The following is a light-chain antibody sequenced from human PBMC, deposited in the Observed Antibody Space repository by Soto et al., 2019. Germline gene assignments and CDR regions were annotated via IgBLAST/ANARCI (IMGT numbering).Light chain of an antibody. J-gene: IGKJ3*01. CDR3: QLGIT. CDR1: QSVSSN. CDR2: GAS. Sequence: EIVMTQSPATLSVSPGERATLSCRASQSVSSNLAWYQQKPGQAPRLLIYGASTRATGIPARFSGSGSGTEFTLTISSLQSEDFAVYYCQLGITFGPGTKVDI. V-gene: IGKV3-15*01.